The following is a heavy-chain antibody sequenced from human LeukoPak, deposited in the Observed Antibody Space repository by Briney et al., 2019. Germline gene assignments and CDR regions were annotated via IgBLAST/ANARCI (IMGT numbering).Heavy chain of an antibody. J-gene: IGHJ3*02. CDR3: ARDESSGSASDI. Sequence: SETLSLTCSVSGGSTSSYFWSWIRQPPGKGLEWIGYIYDSGTINYNPSLKSRVTISIDTSKSQFTLRLTSVTAADTAVYYCARDESSGSASDIWGQGTMVTVSS. CDR2: IYDSGTI. V-gene: IGHV4-59*01. D-gene: IGHD3-22*01. CDR1: GGSTSSYF.